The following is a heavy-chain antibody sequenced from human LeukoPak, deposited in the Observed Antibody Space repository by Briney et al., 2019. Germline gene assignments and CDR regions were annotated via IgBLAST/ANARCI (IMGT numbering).Heavy chain of an antibody. CDR1: GFTFGDHA. D-gene: IGHD5-18*01. J-gene: IGHJ6*02. V-gene: IGHV3-49*04. CDR3: ARGPIQLWIHNAMDV. Sequence: PGGSLRLSCTASGFTFGDHAMSWVRQAPGKGLEWVGFIRSKAYRGTTEYAASVKGRFTISRDDSKSIVYLQVNSLKTEDTAFYYCARGPIQLWIHNAMDVWGQGATVTVSS. CDR2: IRSKAYRGTT.